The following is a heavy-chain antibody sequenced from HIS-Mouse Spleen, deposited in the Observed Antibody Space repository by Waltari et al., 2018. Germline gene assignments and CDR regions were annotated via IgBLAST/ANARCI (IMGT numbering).Heavy chain of an antibody. Sequence: QLQLQESGPGLVKPSETLSLTCTVSGASIRSSSYSWGRIRQPPGKGLEWIGSIYYSGSTYYNPSLKSRVTISVDTSKNQFSLKLSSVTAADTAVYYCAREIPYSSSWYDWYFDLWGRGTLVTVSS. V-gene: IGHV4-39*07. CDR2: IYYSGST. J-gene: IGHJ2*01. CDR3: AREIPYSSSWYDWYFDL. CDR1: GASIRSSSYS. D-gene: IGHD6-13*01.